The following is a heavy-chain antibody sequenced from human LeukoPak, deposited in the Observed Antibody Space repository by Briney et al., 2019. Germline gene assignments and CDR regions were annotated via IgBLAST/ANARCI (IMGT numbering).Heavy chain of an antibody. J-gene: IGHJ3*01. Sequence: AGGSLRLSCAASGFTFSSYWMHWVRQAPGEGLVWVSRINNDGSSISDGSSINYADSVKGRFTISRDNAQDSLYLQMDSLRDEDTAVYYCAREDDDWGPNTLDVWGQGTVVTVSS. V-gene: IGHV3-74*01. D-gene: IGHD7-27*01. CDR1: GFTFSSYW. CDR2: INNDGSSISDGSSI. CDR3: AREDDDWGPNTLDV.